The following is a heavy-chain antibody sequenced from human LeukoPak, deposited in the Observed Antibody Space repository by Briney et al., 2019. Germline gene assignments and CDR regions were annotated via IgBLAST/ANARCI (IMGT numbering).Heavy chain of an antibody. CDR2: IYYSGST. J-gene: IGHJ6*03. Sequence: PSETLSLTCTVSGGSISSYYWSWIRRPPGKGLEWIGYIYYSGSTNYNPSLKSRVTMSVDTSKNQFSLKLSSVTAADTAVYYCARDRASYGYYYYMDVWGKGTTVTVSS. D-gene: IGHD3-10*01. CDR1: GGSISSYY. V-gene: IGHV4-59*12. CDR3: ARDRASYGYYYYMDV.